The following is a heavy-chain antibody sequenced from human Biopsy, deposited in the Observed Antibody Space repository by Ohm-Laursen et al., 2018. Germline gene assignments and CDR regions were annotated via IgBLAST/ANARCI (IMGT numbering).Heavy chain of an antibody. CDR3: VRSVDYYDPYHYYALDV. J-gene: IGHJ6*02. CDR1: GDSISTSTTYY. V-gene: IGHV4-39*07. D-gene: IGHD3-22*01. CDR2: INHSGRT. Sequence: GTLSLTCIVSGDSISTSTTYYWAWLRQTPGKGLEWIGEINHSGRTNYNPSLKSRVTISVDTSKNQFSLKVRSVAAADTAVYYCVRSVDYYDPYHYYALDVWGQGTTVTVPS.